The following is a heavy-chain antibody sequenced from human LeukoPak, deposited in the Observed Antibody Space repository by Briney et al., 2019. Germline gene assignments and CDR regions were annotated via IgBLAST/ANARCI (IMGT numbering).Heavy chain of an antibody. J-gene: IGHJ5*02. Sequence: SETLSLTCTVSGGSISGSNYFWAWIRHPPGKGLEWIGNIFYSGRTYYNPSLKSRVTISVDTSKNHFSLKVNSVTASDTAMYYCAKTGAISAAGPSWFDPWGQGTLVTVSS. CDR2: IFYSGRT. CDR1: GGSISGSNYF. V-gene: IGHV4-39*07. D-gene: IGHD6-13*01. CDR3: AKTGAISAAGPSWFDP.